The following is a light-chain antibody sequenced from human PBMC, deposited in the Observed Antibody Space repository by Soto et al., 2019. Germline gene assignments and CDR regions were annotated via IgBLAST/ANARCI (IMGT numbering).Light chain of an antibody. Sequence: DIQMTQSPSSLSASVGDRVTTTCRASQSISSYLNWYQQKPGKAPKLLIYAASSLQSGVPSRFSGSGSGTDFTLTISSLQPEDFATYYCQQSHSTPRTFGPGTKVDIK. CDR3: QQSHSTPRT. CDR1: QSISSY. CDR2: AAS. V-gene: IGKV1-39*01. J-gene: IGKJ3*01.